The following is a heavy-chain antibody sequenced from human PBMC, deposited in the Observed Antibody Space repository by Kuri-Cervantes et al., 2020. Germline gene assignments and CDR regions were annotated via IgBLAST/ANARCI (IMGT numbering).Heavy chain of an antibody. CDR3: ARMGVYSSGWGGNYYYGMDV. CDR2: ISYDGSNK. Sequence: GGSLRLSCAASGFTFSSYAMHWVRQAPGKGLEWVAVISYDGSNKYYADSVKGRFTISRDNSKNTLYLQMNSLRAEDTAVYYCARMGVYSSGWGGNYYYGMDVWGQGTTVTVSS. V-gene: IGHV3-30*14. CDR1: GFTFSSYA. J-gene: IGHJ6*02. D-gene: IGHD6-19*01.